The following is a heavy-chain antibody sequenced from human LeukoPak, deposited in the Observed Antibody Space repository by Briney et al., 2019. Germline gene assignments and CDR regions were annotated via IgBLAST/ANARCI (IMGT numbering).Heavy chain of an antibody. CDR1: EFTFSSYC. J-gene: IGHJ4*02. CDR3: ARLRSANYCDSTRCDDGGFEY. Sequence: PGRSLRLSCAASEFTFSSYCMHWVRQAPGKGLEWVADIWYGGSNKHYADSVKGRFTISRDNVKNTLYLQMNSLRAEDTAVYYCARLRSANYCDSTRCDDGGFEYWGQGTLVTVSS. CDR2: IWYGGSNK. V-gene: IGHV3-33*01. D-gene: IGHD2/OR15-2a*01.